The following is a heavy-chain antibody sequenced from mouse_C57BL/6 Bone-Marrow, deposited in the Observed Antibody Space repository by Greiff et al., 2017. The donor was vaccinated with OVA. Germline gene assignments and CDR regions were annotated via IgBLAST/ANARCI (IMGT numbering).Heavy chain of an antibody. CDR1: GYTFTSYW. CDR2: IDPSDSET. Sequence: QVQLKEPGAELVMPGASVKLSCKASGYTFTSYWMHWVKQRPGQGLEWIGEIDPSDSETNYNQKFKGKATLTVDKSSSTAYMQLSSRTSADAAVYYCAREDYDAYYAMDYWGQGTSVTVSS. V-gene: IGHV1-69*01. J-gene: IGHJ4*01. D-gene: IGHD2-4*01. CDR3: AREDYDAYYAMDY.